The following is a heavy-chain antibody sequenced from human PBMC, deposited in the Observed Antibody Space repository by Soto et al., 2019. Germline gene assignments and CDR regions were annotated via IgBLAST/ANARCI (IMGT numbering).Heavy chain of an antibody. V-gene: IGHV3-23*01. Sequence: EVQLLESGGGLVQPGGSLRLSCAASGFTFSSYAMSWVRQAPGKGLEWVSAISGSGGSTYYADSVKGRFTISRDNSKNTLYLQMNSVRAEDTAVYYCAKDSIYIVVVTALDYWGQGTLVTVSS. CDR1: GFTFSSYA. J-gene: IGHJ4*02. CDR2: ISGSGGST. D-gene: IGHD2-21*02. CDR3: AKDSIYIVVVTALDY.